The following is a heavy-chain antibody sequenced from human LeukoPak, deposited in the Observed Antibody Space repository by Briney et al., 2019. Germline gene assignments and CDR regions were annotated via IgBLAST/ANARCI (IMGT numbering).Heavy chain of an antibody. J-gene: IGHJ6*03. Sequence: ASVKVSCKVSGYTLTELSMHWVRQAPGKGLEWMGGFDPEDGETIYAQKFQGRVTMTEDTSTDTAYMELSSLRSEDTAVYYCVLSAGYGSGYYRRDYYYYYMDVWGKGTTVTVSS. CDR2: FDPEDGET. CDR1: GYTLTELS. D-gene: IGHD3-3*01. V-gene: IGHV1-24*01. CDR3: VLSAGYGSGYYRRDYYYYYMDV.